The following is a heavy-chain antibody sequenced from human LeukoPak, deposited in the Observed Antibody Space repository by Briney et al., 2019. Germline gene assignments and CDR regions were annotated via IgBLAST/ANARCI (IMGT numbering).Heavy chain of an antibody. CDR3: AKDETDYSIGWYLFDY. D-gene: IGHD6-19*01. J-gene: IGHJ4*02. CDR2: ISGSGGST. CDR1: GFTFSSYA. V-gene: IGHV3-23*01. Sequence: GGSLRLSCAASGFTFSSYAMSWVRQAPGKGLEWVSAISGSGGSTYYADSVKGRFTISRDNSKNTLYLQMNSLRAEDTAVYYCAKDETDYSIGWYLFDYWGQGTLVTVSS.